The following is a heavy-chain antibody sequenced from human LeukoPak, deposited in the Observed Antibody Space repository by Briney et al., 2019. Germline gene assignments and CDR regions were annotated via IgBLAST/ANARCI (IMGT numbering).Heavy chain of an antibody. Sequence: GGSLRLSCAASGFTVSNNYMSWVRQAPGKGLEWVSYISSSSSTIYYADSVKGRFTISRDNSKNTLYLQMNSLRAEDTAVYYCARDDHSGRYYYYGMDVWGQGTTVTVSS. V-gene: IGHV3-48*01. D-gene: IGHD1-26*01. J-gene: IGHJ6*02. CDR2: ISSSSSTI. CDR1: GFTVSNNY. CDR3: ARDDHSGRYYYYGMDV.